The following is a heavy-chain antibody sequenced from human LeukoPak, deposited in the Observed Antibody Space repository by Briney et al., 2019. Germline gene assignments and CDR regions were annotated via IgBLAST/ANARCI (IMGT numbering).Heavy chain of an antibody. V-gene: IGHV3-74*01. D-gene: IGHD4-11*01. CDR1: GFTSSSYW. J-gene: IGHJ4*02. CDR2: INSDGSST. CDR3: ATPAYYSNYALFDY. Sequence: PGGSLRLSCAASGFTSSSYWMHWVRQAPGKGLVWVSRINSDGSSTSYADSVKGRFTISRDNAKNTLYLQMNSLRAEDTAVYYCATPAYYSNYALFDYWGQGTLVTVSS.